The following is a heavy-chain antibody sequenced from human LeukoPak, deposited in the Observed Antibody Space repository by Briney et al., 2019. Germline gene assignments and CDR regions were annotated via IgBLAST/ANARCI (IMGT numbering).Heavy chain of an antibody. V-gene: IGHV3-30*18. J-gene: IGHJ4*02. CDR3: AKDRSDSSGSFFDY. Sequence: GGSLRLSCAASGFTFSSYGMHWVRQAPGKGLEWVAVISYDGSNKYYADSVKGRFTISRDNSKNTLYLQMNSLRAEDTAVYYCAKDRSDSSGSFFDYWGQGTLVTVSS. CDR1: GFTFSSYG. D-gene: IGHD3-22*01. CDR2: ISYDGSNK.